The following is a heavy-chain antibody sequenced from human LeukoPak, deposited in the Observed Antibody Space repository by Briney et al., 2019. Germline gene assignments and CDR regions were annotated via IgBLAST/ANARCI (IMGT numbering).Heavy chain of an antibody. J-gene: IGHJ4*02. CDR3: AKDIVIYYDSSGSIDN. Sequence: GGSLRLSCAASGFTFRSYGMHWVRQAPGKGLEWVAVISNDGRSKYYADSVKGRFTISRDNSKNTLYLQMNSLRAEDTALYYCAKDIVIYYDSSGSIDNWGQGTLVTVSS. V-gene: IGHV3-30*18. CDR2: ISNDGRSK. D-gene: IGHD3-22*01. CDR1: GFTFRSYG.